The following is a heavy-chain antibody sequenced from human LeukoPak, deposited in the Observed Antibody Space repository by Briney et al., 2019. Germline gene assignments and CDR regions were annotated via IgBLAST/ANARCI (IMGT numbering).Heavy chain of an antibody. CDR1: GGSISSSSYF. J-gene: IGHJ4*02. CDR2: IYYSGST. CDR3: ARICSSTSCQVDY. D-gene: IGHD2-2*01. V-gene: IGHV4-39*01. Sequence: SETLSLTCTVSGGSISSSSYFWGSIRQPPGKGLEWIGSIYYSGSTYYNPSLKSRVTISVDTSKNQFSLKVTSVTAADTAVHYCARICSSTSCQVDYWGQGTLVTVSS.